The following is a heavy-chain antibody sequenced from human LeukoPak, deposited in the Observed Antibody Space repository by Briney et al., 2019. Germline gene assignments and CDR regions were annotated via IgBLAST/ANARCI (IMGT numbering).Heavy chain of an antibody. CDR2: INTDGSST. D-gene: IGHD4-23*01. CDR1: GFTVSTNY. V-gene: IGHV3-74*01. Sequence: GGSLRLSCAASGFTVSTNYMSWVRQAPGKGLAWVSRINTDGSSTSYADSVKGRFTISRDNAKNTLYLQMNSLRAEDTAVYYCAREGGYDYGGNSEDYFDYWGQGTLVTVSS. CDR3: AREGGYDYGGNSEDYFDY. J-gene: IGHJ4*02.